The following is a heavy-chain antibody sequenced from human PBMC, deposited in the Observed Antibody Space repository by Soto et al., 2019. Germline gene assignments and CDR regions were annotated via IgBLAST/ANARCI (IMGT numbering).Heavy chain of an antibody. Sequence: EVQLVESGGGLVKPGGSLRLSCAVSGLTFSSHSMNWVRQAPGKGLEWVSSIYSSSNYIYYADSVKGRFTISRDNAKNSLYLQMNSLRAEDTAVYYCARTGTTWYFDYWGQGILFTVSS. CDR1: GLTFSSHS. D-gene: IGHD1-1*01. V-gene: IGHV3-21*01. J-gene: IGHJ4*02. CDR2: IYSSSNYI. CDR3: ARTGTTWYFDY.